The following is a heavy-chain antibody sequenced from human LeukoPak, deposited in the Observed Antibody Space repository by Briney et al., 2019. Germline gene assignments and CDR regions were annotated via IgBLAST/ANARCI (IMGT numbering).Heavy chain of an antibody. CDR2: MNPDSGNT. V-gene: IGHV1-8*01. D-gene: IGHD6-19*01. CDR3: AVGYSSGWYYYYDYMDD. Sequence: GASVKVSCKAYGYTFTSYDINWVRQATGQGLEWTGWMNPDSGNTGYAQKFQGRVTMTRNTSISTAYMELSSLRSEDTAVYYCAVGYSSGWYYYYDYMDDWGKGTTVTVSS. J-gene: IGHJ6*03. CDR1: GYTFTSYD.